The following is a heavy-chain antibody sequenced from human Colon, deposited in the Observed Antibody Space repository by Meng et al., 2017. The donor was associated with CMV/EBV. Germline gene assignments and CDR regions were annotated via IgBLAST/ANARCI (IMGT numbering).Heavy chain of an antibody. CDR3: VKHDFDFSTGYNLYFAL. V-gene: IGHV3-21*04. J-gene: IGHJ4*02. Sequence: GGSLRLSCEASGFTFSYYSMNWVRQAPGKGLEWVASISGNTHYIYYTDSVKGRFTLSRDSSKRVLYLQMNSLRAEDTALYYCVKHDFDFSTGYNLYFALWGQGALVTVSS. D-gene: IGHD3/OR15-3a*01. CDR1: GFTFSYYS. CDR2: ISGNTHYI.